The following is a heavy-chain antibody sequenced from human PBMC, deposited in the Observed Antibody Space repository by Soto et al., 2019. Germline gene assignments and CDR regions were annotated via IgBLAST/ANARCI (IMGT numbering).Heavy chain of an antibody. D-gene: IGHD7-27*01. J-gene: IGHJ6*02. Sequence: QLQLQESGPGLVKPSETLSLTCTVSGGSISSGSYYWGWIRQPPGKGLEWIGSIYYSGSTYYNPSLKSRVTISVDTSKNQFSLKLSSVTAADTAVYYCARHNGWGPNYYGMDVWGQGTTVTVSS. CDR3: ARHNGWGPNYYGMDV. V-gene: IGHV4-39*01. CDR1: GGSISSGSYY. CDR2: IYYSGST.